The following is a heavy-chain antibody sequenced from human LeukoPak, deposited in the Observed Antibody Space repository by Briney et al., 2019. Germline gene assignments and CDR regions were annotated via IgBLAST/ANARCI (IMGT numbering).Heavy chain of an antibody. CDR3: ANGNRCTSPNCLGYYYFYMDV. CDR1: GFTFSSYA. CDR2: FSGSGGTT. Sequence: GGSLRLSCASSGFTFSSYAMNWVRQAPGRGLEWVSGFSGSGGTTYYADSVKGRFTISRDNSKNTLYLQMNSLRAEDTAVYYCANGNRCTSPNCLGYYYFYMDVWGKGTTVTVSS. D-gene: IGHD2-8*01. V-gene: IGHV3-23*01. J-gene: IGHJ6*03.